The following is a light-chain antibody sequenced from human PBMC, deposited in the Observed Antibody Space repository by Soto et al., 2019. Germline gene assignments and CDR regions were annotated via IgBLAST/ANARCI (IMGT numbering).Light chain of an antibody. V-gene: IGLV2-14*01. CDR1: SSDVGGYNY. CDR2: DVS. J-gene: IGLJ1*01. CDR3: SSYTSSNTYV. Sequence: QSALTQPASVSGSPGQSITISCTGTSSDVGGYNYVPWYQQHPGKAPKLMIYDVSNRPSGVSNRFSGSKSGNTASLTISGRQAEDEADYYCSSYTSSNTYVFGTGTRSPS.